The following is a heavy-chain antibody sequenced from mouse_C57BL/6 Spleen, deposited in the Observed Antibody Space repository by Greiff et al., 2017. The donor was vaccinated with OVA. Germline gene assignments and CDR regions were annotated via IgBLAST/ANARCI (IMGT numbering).Heavy chain of an antibody. CDR1: GFTFSDAW. Sequence: EVKLVESGGGLVQPGGSMKLSCAASGFTFSDAWMDWVRQSPEKGLEWVAEIRNKANNHATYYAESVKGRFTISRDDSKSSVYLQMNSLRAEDTGIYYCTRPDSSGYGYFDYWGQGTTLTVSS. V-gene: IGHV6-6*01. CDR2: IRNKANNHAT. J-gene: IGHJ2*01. D-gene: IGHD3-2*02. CDR3: TRPDSSGYGYFDY.